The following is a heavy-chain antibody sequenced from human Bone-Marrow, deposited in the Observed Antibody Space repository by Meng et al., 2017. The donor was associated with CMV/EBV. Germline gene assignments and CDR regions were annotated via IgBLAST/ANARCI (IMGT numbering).Heavy chain of an antibody. Sequence: GGSLRLSCSASGFTFSDAGLHWVRHASGRGLEWIGRIRNRANSHATAYVASVKGRFTISRDDSKSTMYLHMSSLKTDDTAVYYCCRGDSNGPFYWGPGTLVTVSS. CDR2: IRNRANSHAT. CDR1: GFTFSDAG. CDR3: CRGDSNGPFY. J-gene: IGHJ4*02. D-gene: IGHD3-22*01. V-gene: IGHV3-73*01.